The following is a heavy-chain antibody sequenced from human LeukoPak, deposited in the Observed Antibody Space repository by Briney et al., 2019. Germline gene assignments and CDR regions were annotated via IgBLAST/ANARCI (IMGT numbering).Heavy chain of an antibody. CDR1: GFTFSSYA. J-gene: IGHJ4*02. V-gene: IGHV3-30*04. CDR3: ARDSNTPGYCSSTSCYSIGLIDY. Sequence: GRSLRLSCAASGFTFSSYAMHWVRQAPGKGLEWVAVISYDGSNKYYADSVKGRFTISRDNSKNTLYLQMNSLRAEDTAVYYSARDSNTPGYCSSTSCYSIGLIDYWGQGTLVSVSS. D-gene: IGHD2-2*01. CDR2: ISYDGSNK.